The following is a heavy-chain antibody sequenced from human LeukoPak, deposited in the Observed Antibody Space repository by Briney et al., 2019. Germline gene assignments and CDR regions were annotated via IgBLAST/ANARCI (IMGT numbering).Heavy chain of an antibody. CDR3: VQVVLTGQALFDD. D-gene: IGHD3-9*01. CDR1: GGSFSGYY. CDR2: IDHSGST. J-gene: IGHJ4*02. Sequence: SETLSLTCAVYGGSFSGYYWSWIRQPPGKGLEWIGEIDHSGSTKYNPSLMRRVTISVDTSKNQFSLKLNSVTAADTAVYYCVQVVLTGQALFDDWGQRTLVTVSS. V-gene: IGHV4-34*01.